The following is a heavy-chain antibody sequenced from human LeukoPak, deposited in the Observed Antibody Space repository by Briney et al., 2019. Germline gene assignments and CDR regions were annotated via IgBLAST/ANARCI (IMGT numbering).Heavy chain of an antibody. CDR3: ARDRGPWGITYYGVDV. CDR1: GGSISSYY. CDR2: IYYSGST. D-gene: IGHD3-16*01. Sequence: SETLSLTCTVSGGSISSYYWSWIRQPPGKGLEWIGYIYYSGSTNYNPSLKSRVTISVDTSKNQFSLKLSSVTAADTAVYYCARDRGPWGITYYGVDVWGQGTTVTVSS. V-gene: IGHV4-59*01. J-gene: IGHJ6*02.